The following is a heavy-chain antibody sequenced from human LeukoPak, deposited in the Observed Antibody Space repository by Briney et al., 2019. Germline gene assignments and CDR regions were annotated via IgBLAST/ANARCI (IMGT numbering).Heavy chain of an antibody. D-gene: IGHD6-19*01. CDR2: IFHSGST. V-gene: IGHV4-4*02. CDR3: ARGSRQQWPGADY. Sequence: SSETLSLTCAVSGGSIGASINSPNWWSWVRQPPGKGLEWIGEIFHSGSTDYNPSLKSRVTMSVDTSKNHFSLRLSSVTAADTAVYYCARGSRQQWPGADYWGQGTLVTVSS. J-gene: IGHJ4*02. CDR1: GGSIGASINSPNW.